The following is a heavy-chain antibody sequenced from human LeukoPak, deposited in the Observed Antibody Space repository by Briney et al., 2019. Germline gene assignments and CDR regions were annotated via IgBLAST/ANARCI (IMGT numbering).Heavy chain of an antibody. V-gene: IGHV3-30*18. D-gene: IGHD1-26*01. J-gene: IGHJ4*02. CDR3: AKPPEVGATVGYFDY. CDR1: GFTFSSYG. Sequence: GGSLRLSCAASGFTFSSYGMHWVRQAPGKGLEWVALISFDGSNQYYADSVKGRFTISRDNSKNTVFLQMNSLRAEDTAVYYCAKPPEVGATVGYFDYWGQGTLVTVSS. CDR2: ISFDGSNQ.